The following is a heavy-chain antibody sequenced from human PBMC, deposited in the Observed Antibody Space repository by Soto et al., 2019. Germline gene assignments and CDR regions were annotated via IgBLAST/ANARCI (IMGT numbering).Heavy chain of an antibody. Sequence: ASVKVSCKASGGTFSSYAISWVRQAPGQGLEWMGRIIPIFGTANYAQKFQGRVTITADESTSTAYMELSSLRSEDTAVYYCSRAHDDFWSGYYKGNWFDPWGQGTLVTVSS. V-gene: IGHV1-69*13. J-gene: IGHJ5*02. CDR2: IIPIFGTA. CDR1: GGTFSSYA. D-gene: IGHD3-3*01. CDR3: SRAHDDFWSGYYKGNWFDP.